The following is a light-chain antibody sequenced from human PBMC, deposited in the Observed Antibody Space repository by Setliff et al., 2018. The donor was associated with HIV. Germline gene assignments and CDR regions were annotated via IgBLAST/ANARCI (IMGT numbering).Light chain of an antibody. CDR3: QSYDSGPGV. CDR2: DNT. V-gene: IGLV1-40*01. Sequence: QSALTQPPSVSGAPGQRVTISCIGTSSNIGAGYDVHWYQQLPGTAPKLLIYDNTNRPSGVPDRFSGSNSGTPASLAITGLQAEDEADYYCQSYDSGPGVFGTGTKVTVL. J-gene: IGLJ1*01. CDR1: SSNIGAGYD.